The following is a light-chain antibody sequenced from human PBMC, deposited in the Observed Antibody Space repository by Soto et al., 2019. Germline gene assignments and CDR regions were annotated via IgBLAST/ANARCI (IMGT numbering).Light chain of an antibody. Sequence: DIVMTQSPLSLPVTPGEPASISCRSSQSLLHSNGYNYLDWYLQKPGQSPQLLIYLGSNRSSGVPDRFSGSGSGTDFTLKISRVEAEDVGIYYCMQELQTITFGPGTKVDIK. CDR1: QSLLHSNGYNY. CDR2: LGS. V-gene: IGKV2-28*01. J-gene: IGKJ3*01. CDR3: MQELQTIT.